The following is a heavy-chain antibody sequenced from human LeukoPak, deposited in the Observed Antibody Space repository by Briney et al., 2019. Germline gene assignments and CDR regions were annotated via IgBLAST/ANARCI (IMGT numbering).Heavy chain of an antibody. CDR1: GGSMNNYY. D-gene: IGHD3-22*01. J-gene: IGHJ4*02. CDR2: IYHTGSA. CDR3: ARGRGDSKGTSFDF. V-gene: IGHV4-59*01. Sequence: SETLPLTCTVSGGSMNNYYWSWIRQSPGKGLEWIGYIYHTGSATYKPSLKSRVTLSLDTSKNQFSLKLSSVTAADTAVYYCARGRGDSKGTSFDFWGQGTLVTVSS.